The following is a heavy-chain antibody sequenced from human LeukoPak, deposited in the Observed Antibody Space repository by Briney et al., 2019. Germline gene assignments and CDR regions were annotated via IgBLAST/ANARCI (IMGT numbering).Heavy chain of an antibody. Sequence: ASVKVSCKASGYTFTSYGISWVRQAPGQGLEWMGWISACNGNTNYAQKLQGRVTMTTDTSTSTAYMELRSLRSDDTAVYYCARGSGDYDFWSGYHYSGCDYWGQGTLVTVSS. CDR2: ISACNGNT. J-gene: IGHJ4*02. CDR3: ARGSGDYDFWSGYHYSGCDY. V-gene: IGHV1-18*01. CDR1: GYTFTSYG. D-gene: IGHD3-3*01.